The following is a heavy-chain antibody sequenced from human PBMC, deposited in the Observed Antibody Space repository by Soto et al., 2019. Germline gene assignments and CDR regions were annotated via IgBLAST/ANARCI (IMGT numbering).Heavy chain of an antibody. D-gene: IGHD6-19*01. CDR1: GFTFSDYY. CDR2: ISSSGSTI. CDR3: ARDLAGIAVAGRTKLYSADGLDV. Sequence: GGSLRLSCAASGFTFSDYYMSWIRQAPGKGLEWVSYISSSGSTIYYADSVKGRFTISRDNAKNSLYLQMNNLRAEDTAAYYCARDLAGIAVAGRTKLYSADGLDVWGQGPTVTVSS. J-gene: IGHJ6*02. V-gene: IGHV3-11*01.